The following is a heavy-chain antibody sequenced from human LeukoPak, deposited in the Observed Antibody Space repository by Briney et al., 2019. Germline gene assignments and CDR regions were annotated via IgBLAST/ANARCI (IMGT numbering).Heavy chain of an antibody. CDR1: GGSISSYS. Sequence: SETLSLTCTVSGGSISSYSWNWIRQSPEKGLEWIGRVYHSGSINYNPSLKSRVTISVDTSKNQFSLNLSSVTAADTAVYYCVSSYGGYVLDYWGQGTLVIVSS. V-gene: IGHV4-59*01. D-gene: IGHD5-12*01. J-gene: IGHJ4*02. CDR2: VYHSGSI. CDR3: VSSYGGYVLDY.